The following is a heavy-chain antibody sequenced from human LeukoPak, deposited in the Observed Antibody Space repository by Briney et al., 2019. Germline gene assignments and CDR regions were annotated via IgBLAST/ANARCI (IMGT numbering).Heavy chain of an antibody. CDR3: ARTCSSTSCHDAFDI. D-gene: IGHD2-2*01. CDR2: IIPIFGTA. Sequence: ASVKVSCMASGGTFSSYAISWVRQAPGQGLEWMGGIIPIFGTANYAQKFQGRVTITADESTSTAYMELSSLRSEDTAVYYCARTCSSTSCHDAFDIWGQGTMVTVSS. J-gene: IGHJ3*02. V-gene: IGHV1-69*01. CDR1: GGTFSSYA.